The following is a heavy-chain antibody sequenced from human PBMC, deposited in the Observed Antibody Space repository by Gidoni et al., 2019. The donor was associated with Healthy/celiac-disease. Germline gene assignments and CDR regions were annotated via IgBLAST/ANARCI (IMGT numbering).Heavy chain of an antibody. J-gene: IGHJ4*02. CDR3: ARHACSSTSCYLTFDY. D-gene: IGHD2-2*01. V-gene: IGHV4-59*08. CDR2: IYYSGST. Sequence: QVQLQESGPGLVKPSETLSLTCTVSGGSLSSYYWSWIRQPPGKGLEWIGYIYYSGSTNYNPSLKSRVTISVDTSKNQFSLKLSSVTAADTAVYYCARHACSSTSCYLTFDYWGQGTLVTVSS. CDR1: GGSLSSYY.